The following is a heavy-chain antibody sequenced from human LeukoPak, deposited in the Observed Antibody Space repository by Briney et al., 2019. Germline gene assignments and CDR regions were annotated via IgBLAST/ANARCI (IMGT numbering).Heavy chain of an antibody. CDR3: AKGRRQLLLAYFDY. CDR2: ISGSGGST. J-gene: IGHJ4*02. D-gene: IGHD2-2*01. V-gene: IGHV3-23*01. CDR1: GFTFSDYY. Sequence: GGSLRLSCAASGFTFSDYYMSWVRQAPGKGLEWVSAISGSGGSTYYADSVKGRFTISRDNSKNTLYLQMNSLRAEDTAVYYCAKGRRQLLLAYFDYWGQGTLVTVSS.